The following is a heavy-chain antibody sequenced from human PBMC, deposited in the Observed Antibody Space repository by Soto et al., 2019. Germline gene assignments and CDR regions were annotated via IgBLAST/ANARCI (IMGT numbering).Heavy chain of an antibody. CDR3: ARIPSIAARRYYYYGMDV. CDR2: IFSNDEK. CDR1: GFSLSNARMG. V-gene: IGHV2-26*01. Sequence: SGPTLVNPTETLTLTCTVSGFSLSNARMGVSWIRQPPGKALEWLAHIFSNDEKSYSTSLKSRLTISKDTSKSQVVLTMTNMEPVDTATYYCARIPSIAARRYYYYGMDVWGQGTTVTVSS. D-gene: IGHD6-6*01. J-gene: IGHJ6*02.